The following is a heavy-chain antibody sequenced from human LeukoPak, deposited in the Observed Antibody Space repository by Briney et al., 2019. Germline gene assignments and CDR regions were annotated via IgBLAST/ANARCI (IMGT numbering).Heavy chain of an antibody. Sequence: SVKVSCKASGGTFSSYAISWVRQAPGQGLEWMGGIIPIFGTANYAQKFQGRVTITADESTSTAYMELSSLRSEDTAVHYCASTRSDTAMVTFDYWGQGTLVTVSS. J-gene: IGHJ4*02. CDR2: IIPIFGTA. CDR3: ASTRSDTAMVTFDY. CDR1: GGTFSSYA. D-gene: IGHD5-18*01. V-gene: IGHV1-69*13.